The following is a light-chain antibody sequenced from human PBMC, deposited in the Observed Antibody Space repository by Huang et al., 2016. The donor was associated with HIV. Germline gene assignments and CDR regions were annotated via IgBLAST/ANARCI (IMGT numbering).Light chain of an antibody. CDR3: QQYYSTPPT. CDR2: WAS. CDR1: QSVLYSSNSKNC. Sequence: DIVMTQSPDSLAVSLGERATINCKSSQSVLYSSNSKNCLAWLQQKPGQPTKVLIYWASTRESGVPDRFSGSGSGTDFTLTISSLQAEDVAVYYCQQYYSTPPTFGQGTKVEIK. V-gene: IGKV4-1*01. J-gene: IGKJ1*01.